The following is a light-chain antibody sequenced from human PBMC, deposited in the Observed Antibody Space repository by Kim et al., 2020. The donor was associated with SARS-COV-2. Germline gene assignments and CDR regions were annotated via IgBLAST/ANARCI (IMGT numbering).Light chain of an antibody. V-gene: IGLV3-1*01. CDR3: QAWDSSTAV. CDR1: KLGDKY. Sequence: VSPGQTASITCSGDKLGDKYACWYQQKPGQSPVLVIYQDSKWPSGIPERFSGSNSGNTATLTISGTQAMDEADYYCQAWDSSTAVFGGGTQLTVL. CDR2: QDS. J-gene: IGLJ3*02.